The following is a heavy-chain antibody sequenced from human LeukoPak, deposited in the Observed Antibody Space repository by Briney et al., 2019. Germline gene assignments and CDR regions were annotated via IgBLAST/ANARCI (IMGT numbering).Heavy chain of an antibody. CDR1: GLTFSSYW. D-gene: IGHD1-7*01. V-gene: IGHV3-7*05. Sequence: PGGSLRLSCAASGLTFSSYWMSWVRQAPGKGLEWVANIKQDGSEKYYVDSVKGRFTISRDNAKNSLYLQMNSLRAEDTAVYYCARKTGTTIPFGYWGQGTLVTVPS. CDR2: IKQDGSEK. CDR3: ARKTGTTIPFGY. J-gene: IGHJ4*02.